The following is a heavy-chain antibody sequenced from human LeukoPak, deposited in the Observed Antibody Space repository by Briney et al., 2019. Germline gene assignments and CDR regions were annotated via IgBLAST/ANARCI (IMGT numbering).Heavy chain of an antibody. D-gene: IGHD2-2*01. CDR2: ISSTSSHI. Sequence: TGGSLRLSCEASGFIFSSYSMNWVRQAPGKGLEWVSSISSTSSHIYYADSVRGRFIISRDDAKNSLYLQMNSLRADDTAVYYCARASQGLSSYFDLWGRGTLVTVSS. CDR1: GFIFSSYS. V-gene: IGHV3-21*01. CDR3: ARASQGLSSYFDL. J-gene: IGHJ2*01.